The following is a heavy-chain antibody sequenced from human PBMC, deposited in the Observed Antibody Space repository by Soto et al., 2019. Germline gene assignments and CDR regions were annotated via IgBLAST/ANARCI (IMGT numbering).Heavy chain of an antibody. V-gene: IGHV4-30-4*01. Sequence: QVQLQESGPGLMKPSQTLSLTCTVSGGSISSGDYYWSWIRQPPGKGLEWIGYIYYSGNTYYNPSLKSRITMAVDTSNNQFSLTLSSVTAADTAVYYCAREDCRSTSCSYSTGSYYFDYWGQGTLVTLSS. CDR1: GGSISSGDYY. CDR2: IYYSGNT. J-gene: IGHJ4*02. D-gene: IGHD2-2*01. CDR3: AREDCRSTSCSYSTGSYYFDY.